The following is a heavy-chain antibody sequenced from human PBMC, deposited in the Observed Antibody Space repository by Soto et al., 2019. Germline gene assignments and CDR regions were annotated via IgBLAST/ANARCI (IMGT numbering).Heavy chain of an antibody. CDR2: ISSSSSYI. V-gene: IGHV3-21*01. CDR3: ARDRCSGGSCYYFDY. D-gene: IGHD2-15*01. Sequence: EVQLVESGGGLVKPGGSLRLSCAASGFTFSSYSMNWVRQAPGKGLEWVSSISSSSSYIYYAASVKGLFTISRDNAKNSLYLQLNSLRADDTAVYYCARDRCSGGSCYYFDYWGQGTLVTVSS. J-gene: IGHJ4*02. CDR1: GFTFSSYS.